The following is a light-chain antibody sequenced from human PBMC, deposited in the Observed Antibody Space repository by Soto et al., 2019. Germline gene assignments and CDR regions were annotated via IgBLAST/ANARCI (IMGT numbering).Light chain of an antibody. CDR1: QSVSSTY. CDR3: QQFGSSPRT. V-gene: IGKV3-20*01. Sequence: VLTQSPGTLSLSPGERATLSCRASQSVSSTYLAWYQQKPRQAPRLLIYGASSRATGIPDRFSGSGSGTDFTLTISRLEPEDFAVYYCQQFGSSPRTFGQGTKVDI. CDR2: GAS. J-gene: IGKJ1*01.